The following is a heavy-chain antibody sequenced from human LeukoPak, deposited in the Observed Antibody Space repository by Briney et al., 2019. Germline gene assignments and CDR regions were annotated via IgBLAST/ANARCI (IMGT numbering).Heavy chain of an antibody. V-gene: IGHV3-9*01. J-gene: IGHJ4*02. D-gene: IGHD2-15*01. Sequence: SLRLSCAASGFTFDDYAMHWVRQAPGKGLEWVSGISWNSGSIGYADFVKGRFTISRDNAKNSLYLQMNSLRAEDTALYYCAKDGGYCSGGSCYSVNYFDYWGQGTLVTVSS. CDR1: GFTFDDYA. CDR2: ISWNSGSI. CDR3: AKDGGYCSGGSCYSVNYFDY.